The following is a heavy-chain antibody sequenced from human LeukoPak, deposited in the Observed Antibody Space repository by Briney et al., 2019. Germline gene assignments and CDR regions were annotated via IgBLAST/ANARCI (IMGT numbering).Heavy chain of an antibody. CDR3: ASIPVHEVVVVAATPSVVDY. CDR1: GFTFSSYA. CDR2: ISYDGSNK. J-gene: IGHJ4*02. V-gene: IGHV3-30*01. Sequence: PGGSLRLSCAASGFTFSSYAMRWVRQAPGKGLEWVAVISYDGSNKYYADSVKGRFTISRDNSKNTLYLQMNSLRAEDTAGYYCASIPVHEVVVVAATPSVVDYWGQGTLVTVSS. D-gene: IGHD2-15*01.